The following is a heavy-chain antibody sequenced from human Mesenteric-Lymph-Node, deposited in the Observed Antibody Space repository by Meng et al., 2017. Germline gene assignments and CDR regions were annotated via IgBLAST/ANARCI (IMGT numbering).Heavy chain of an antibody. J-gene: IGHJ5*02. CDR1: GFTFSDHY. Sequence: GESLKISCAASGFTFSDHYMDWVRQAPGKGLEWLGRIRNKAKSYTTEYAASVRGRFTISRDNSKNTLYLQMNSLRAKDTAMDYCARGGSGSWYFTRGRDWFDPWGQGTLVTVSS. CDR2: IRNKAKSYTT. CDR3: ARGGSGSWYFTRGRDWFDP. D-gene: IGHD6-13*01. V-gene: IGHV3-72*01.